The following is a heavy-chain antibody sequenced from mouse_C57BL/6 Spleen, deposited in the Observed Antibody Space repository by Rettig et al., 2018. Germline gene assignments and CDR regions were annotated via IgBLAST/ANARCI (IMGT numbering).Heavy chain of an antibody. J-gene: IGHJ2*01. CDR2: VYPGDGDI. Sequence: QVQLQLSGPELVKPGASVKISCKASGYTFSSPWMNWVKQRPGKELEWIGRVYPGDGDINYNGKFMGKATLTADKSSSTAYMQLSSLTSEDSAVYFCVRFFGGSSEYWAQGTTLTVSS. CDR1: GYTFSSPW. D-gene: IGHD3-2*02. CDR3: VRFFGGSSEY. V-gene: IGHV1-82*01.